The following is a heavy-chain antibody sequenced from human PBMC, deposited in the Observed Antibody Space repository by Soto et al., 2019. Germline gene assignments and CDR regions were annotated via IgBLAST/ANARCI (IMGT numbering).Heavy chain of an antibody. Sequence: PGGSLRLSCAASGFTFSSYAMSWVRQAPGKGLEWVSAISGSGGSTYYADSVKGRFTISRDNSKNTLYLQMNSLRAEDTAVYYCARITTVRGVRHGMDVWGQGTTVTVSS. CDR3: ARITTVRGVRHGMDV. D-gene: IGHD3-10*01. V-gene: IGHV3-23*01. CDR2: ISGSGGST. CDR1: GFTFSSYA. J-gene: IGHJ6*02.